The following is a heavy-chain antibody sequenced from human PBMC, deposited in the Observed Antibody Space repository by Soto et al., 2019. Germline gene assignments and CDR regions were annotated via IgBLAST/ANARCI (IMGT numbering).Heavy chain of an antibody. CDR1: GGSISNGGYS. V-gene: IGHV4-30-2*01. D-gene: IGHD2-2*01. Sequence: TLSLTFAVSGGSISNGGYSWSWIRQPPGKGLEWIGYIYHSGSTYYNPSLKSRVTISVDRSKNQFSLKLSSVTAEDTAVYYCARVPDRWGQGNLVKVS. J-gene: IGHJ4*02. CDR2: IYHSGST. CDR3: ARVPDR.